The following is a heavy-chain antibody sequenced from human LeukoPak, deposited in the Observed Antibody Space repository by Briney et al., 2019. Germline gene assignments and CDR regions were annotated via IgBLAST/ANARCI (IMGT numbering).Heavy chain of an antibody. CDR1: GFTFSSDA. Sequence: GGSLRLSSAPSGFTFSSDAMSWVRQAPGRGLDWVSTISGSGGTTYYADFVKGRFTISRDNSKSTLYLHMNSLRAEDTAIYYCARPRHDSGDLRNPPDYWGQGILVTVSS. V-gene: IGHV3-23*01. CDR2: ISGSGGTT. J-gene: IGHJ4*02. CDR3: ARPRHDSGDLRNPPDY. D-gene: IGHD4-17*01.